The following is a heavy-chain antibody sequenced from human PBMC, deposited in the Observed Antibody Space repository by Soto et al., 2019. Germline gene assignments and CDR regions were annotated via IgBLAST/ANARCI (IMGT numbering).Heavy chain of an antibody. CDR3: ASGNDYGEYGNRFDY. V-gene: IGHV1-46*01. J-gene: IGHJ4*02. CDR2: INPSGGST. D-gene: IGHD4-17*01. Sequence: QVQLVQSGAEVKKPGASVKVSCKASGYTFTSYYMHWVRQAPGQGLEWMGIINPSGGSTSYAQKFRVGVTMTRDTHTSTVYMELSSLSSEATAVYYCASGNDYGEYGNRFDYWGQGTLVTVSS. CDR1: GYTFTSYY.